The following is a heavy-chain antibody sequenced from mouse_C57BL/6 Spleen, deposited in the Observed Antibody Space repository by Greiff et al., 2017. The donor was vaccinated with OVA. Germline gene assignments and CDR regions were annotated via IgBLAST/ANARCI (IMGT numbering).Heavy chain of an antibody. Sequence: EVNVVESGGGLVKPGGSLKLSCAASGFTFSSYTMSWVRQTPEKRLEWVATISGGGGNTYYPDSVKGRFTISRDNAKNTLYLQMSSLRSGDTALYYCARDDYDYWYFDVWGTGTTVTVSS. J-gene: IGHJ1*03. D-gene: IGHD2-4*01. CDR3: ARDDYDYWYFDV. CDR2: ISGGGGNT. V-gene: IGHV5-9*01. CDR1: GFTFSSYT.